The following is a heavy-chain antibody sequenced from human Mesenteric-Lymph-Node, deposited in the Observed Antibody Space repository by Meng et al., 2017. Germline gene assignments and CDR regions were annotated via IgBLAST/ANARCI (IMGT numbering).Heavy chain of an antibody. CDR2: IYYGGTI. J-gene: IGHJ4*02. CDR3: ARDRDGPNWAYFDS. V-gene: IGHV4-61*01. CDR1: GGSISSNTYY. D-gene: IGHD5-24*01. Sequence: SETLSLTCTVSGGSISSNTYYWSWIRQPPGKGLEWIGNIYYGGTINYNPSLNSRVSISVDTSQNQFSLTLTSVTAADTAVYYCARDRDGPNWAYFDSWGPGTLVTVSS.